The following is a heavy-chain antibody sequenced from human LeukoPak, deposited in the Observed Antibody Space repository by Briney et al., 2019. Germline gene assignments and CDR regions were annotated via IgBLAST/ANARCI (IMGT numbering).Heavy chain of an antibody. J-gene: IGHJ6*02. Sequence: ASVKVSCKASGYTFTDYYMHWVRQAPGQGLEWMGWINPNSGGTEYAQKFQGRVTMTRDTSISVAYLDLSRLGSDDTAMYYCASDYCTRNRCYEGFYPGMDVWGQGTTVTVSS. D-gene: IGHD2-8*01. CDR1: GYTFTDYY. CDR2: INPNSGGT. CDR3: ASDYCTRNRCYEGFYPGMDV. V-gene: IGHV1-2*02.